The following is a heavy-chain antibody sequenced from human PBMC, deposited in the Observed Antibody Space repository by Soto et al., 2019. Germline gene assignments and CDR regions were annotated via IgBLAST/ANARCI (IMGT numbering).Heavy chain of an antibody. V-gene: IGHV3-23*01. CDR3: AKEPEEQLLYLARTSDAFDF. D-gene: IGHD2-2*02. CDR1: GFTFSSYA. CDR2: VSGSGGST. Sequence: EVQLLESGGGLVQPGGSLRLSCAASGFTFSSYAMSWVRQSPGKGLEWVSAVSGSGGSTYYADSVRGRFTIARDDSTNEVFLQMNSLRAEDPAIYFCAKEPEEQLLYLARTSDAFDFWGPGPMVTVSS. J-gene: IGHJ3*01.